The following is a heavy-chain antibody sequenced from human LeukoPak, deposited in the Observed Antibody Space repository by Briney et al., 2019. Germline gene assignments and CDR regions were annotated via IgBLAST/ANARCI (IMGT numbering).Heavy chain of an antibody. CDR2: ISGSGGST. V-gene: IGHV3-23*01. CDR3: AKNRDGYNNGMDA. CDR1: RFTFSSYG. Sequence: GGSLRLSCAASRFTFSSYGMSWVRQAPGKGLEWVSSISGSGGSTYYADSVKGRFTISRDNSKNTLYLQMNSLKAEDTAVYYCAKNRDGYNNGMDAWGQGTTVTVSS. D-gene: IGHD5-24*01. J-gene: IGHJ6*02.